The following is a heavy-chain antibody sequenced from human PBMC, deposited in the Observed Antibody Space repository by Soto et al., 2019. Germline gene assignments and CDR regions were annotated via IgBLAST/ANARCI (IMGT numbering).Heavy chain of an antibody. V-gene: IGHV2-5*02. CDR1: GLSLSTYDVG. CDR2: IYWDDDK. CDR3: ASSKYSISSFEY. J-gene: IGHJ4*02. Sequence: SGPTLVNPTQTLTLTCTFSGLSLSTYDVGVGWIRQPPGKALDWLAVIYWDDDKRYSPSLKSRLTITKDTSKNQVLLTMTNMDPVDTATYFPASSKYSISSFEYWGQGAPVSVSS. D-gene: IGHD6-6*01.